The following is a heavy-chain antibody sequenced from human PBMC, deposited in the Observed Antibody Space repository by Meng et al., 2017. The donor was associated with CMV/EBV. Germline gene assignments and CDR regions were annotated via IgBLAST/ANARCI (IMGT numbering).Heavy chain of an antibody. CDR1: GFTFSSYS. Sequence: GESLKISCAASGFTFSSYSMNWVRQAPGKGLEWVSSISSSSSYIYYADPVKGRFTISRDNAKNSLYLQMNSLRAEDTAVYYCARDPSITPGQHWGQGTLVTVSS. CDR3: ARDPSITPGQH. J-gene: IGHJ1*01. CDR2: ISSSSSYI. V-gene: IGHV3-21*01. D-gene: IGHD5-24*01.